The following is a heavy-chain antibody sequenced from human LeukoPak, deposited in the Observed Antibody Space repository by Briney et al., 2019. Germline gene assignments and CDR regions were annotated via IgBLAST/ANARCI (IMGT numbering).Heavy chain of an antibody. J-gene: IGHJ4*02. CDR3: AKDLRKWELLYRYFDY. V-gene: IGHV3-23*01. Sequence: GGSLRLSCAASGFTFSSYAMSWVRQAPGKGLEWVSAIRGSGGSTYYADSVKGRFTISRDNSKNTLYLQMNSLRAEDTAVYYCAKDLRKWELLYRYFDYWGQGTLVTVSS. D-gene: IGHD1-26*01. CDR1: GFTFSSYA. CDR2: IRGSGGST.